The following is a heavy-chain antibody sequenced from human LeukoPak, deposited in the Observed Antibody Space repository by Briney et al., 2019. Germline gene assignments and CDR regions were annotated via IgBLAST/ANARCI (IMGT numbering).Heavy chain of an antibody. V-gene: IGHV4-34*01. CDR1: GGSFSVYY. D-gene: IGHD6-19*01. CDR3: AKSSGWYGPYFDY. Sequence: SETLSLTCAVYGGSFSVYYWSWIRHPPGKGLEWIGEINHSGSTNYNPSLKSRVTLSVDTSKNQFSLKLSSVTAADTAVYYCAKSSGWYGPYFDYWGQGTLVTVSS. CDR2: INHSGST. J-gene: IGHJ4*02.